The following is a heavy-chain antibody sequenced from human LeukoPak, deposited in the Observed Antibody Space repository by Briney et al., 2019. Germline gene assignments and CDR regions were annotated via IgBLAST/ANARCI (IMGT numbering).Heavy chain of an antibody. CDR2: ISGSGGST. CDR3: AASSGYSPYLVY. D-gene: IGHD3-22*01. J-gene: IGHJ4*02. CDR1: GFTFSDYY. V-gene: IGHV3-23*01. Sequence: GGSLRLSCAASGFTFSDYYMSWVRQAPGKGLEWVSAISGSGGSTYYADSVKGRFTISRDNSKNTLYLQMNSLRAEDTAVYYCAASSGYSPYLVYWGQGTLVTVSS.